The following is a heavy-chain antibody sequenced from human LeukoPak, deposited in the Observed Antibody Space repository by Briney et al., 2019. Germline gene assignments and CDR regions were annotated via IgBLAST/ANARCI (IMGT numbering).Heavy chain of an antibody. D-gene: IGHD3-3*01. CDR2: ISGSDGST. CDR3: AKDLEALFYPFDY. Sequence: PGGSLRLSCVASGFTFSTYGMSWVRQAPGKGLEWVSVISGSDGSTYYADSVKGRFTISRDNSKNTLYLQMNSLRAEDTAVYYCAKDLEALFYPFDYWGQGTLVTVSS. J-gene: IGHJ4*02. V-gene: IGHV3-23*01. CDR1: GFTFSTYG.